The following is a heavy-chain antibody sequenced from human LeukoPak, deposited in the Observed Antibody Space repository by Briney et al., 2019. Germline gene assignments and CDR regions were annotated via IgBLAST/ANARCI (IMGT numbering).Heavy chain of an antibody. D-gene: IGHD3-22*01. Sequence: SETLSLTCTVSGGSISSYYWSWIRQPPGKGLEWIGYIYYSGSTNYNPSLKSRVTISVDTSKNQFSLKLSSVTAADTAVYYCARYRRSGDSSGGRHYYYYMDVWGKGTTVTVSS. J-gene: IGHJ6*03. V-gene: IGHV4-59*01. CDR2: IYYSGST. CDR1: GGSISSYY. CDR3: ARYRRSGDSSGGRHYYYYMDV.